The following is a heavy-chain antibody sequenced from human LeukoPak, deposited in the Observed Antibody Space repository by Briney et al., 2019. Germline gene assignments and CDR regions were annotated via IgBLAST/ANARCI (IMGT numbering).Heavy chain of an antibody. J-gene: IGHJ5*02. V-gene: IGHV3-53*05. CDR1: GFTVSSDY. CDR3: ARNWFDP. Sequence: QAGGSLRLSCTASGFTVSSDYMSWVRQAPGMGLEWVSVIYSGGSTYYADSVKGRFTISRDKSKNTVYLQMNSLRFEDTAMYYCARNWFDPWGQGTLVTVSS. CDR2: IYSGGST.